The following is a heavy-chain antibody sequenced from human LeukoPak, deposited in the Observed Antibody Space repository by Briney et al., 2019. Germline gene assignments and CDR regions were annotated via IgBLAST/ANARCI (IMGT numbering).Heavy chain of an antibody. CDR2: INPNIGGT. V-gene: IGHV1-2*02. CDR3: ARADYYSDFRGYHAYFDY. Sequence: GASVKVSCKASGYTFTGYYMHWVRQAPGQGLEWMGWINPNIGGTNYAQNVQGRVTMTWDTSISTAYMELSRLRSDDTAVYYCARADYYSDFRGYHAYFDYWGQGTLVTVSS. J-gene: IGHJ4*02. CDR1: GYTFTGYY. D-gene: IGHD3-22*01.